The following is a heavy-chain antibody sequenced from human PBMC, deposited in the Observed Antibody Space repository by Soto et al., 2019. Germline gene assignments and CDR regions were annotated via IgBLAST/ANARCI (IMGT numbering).Heavy chain of an antibody. CDR1: GFTFSSYG. CDR2: ISYDGSNK. CDR3: AKPPYNWNYIFDY. D-gene: IGHD1-7*01. V-gene: IGHV3-30*18. Sequence: SLRLSCAASGFTFSSYGMHWVRQAPGKGLEWVAVISYDGSNKYYADSVKGRFTISRDNSKNTLYLQMNSLRAEDTAVYYCAKPPYNWNYIFDYWGQGTLVTVSS. J-gene: IGHJ4*02.